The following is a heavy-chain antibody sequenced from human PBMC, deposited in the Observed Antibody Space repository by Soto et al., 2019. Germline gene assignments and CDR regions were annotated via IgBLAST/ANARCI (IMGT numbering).Heavy chain of an antibody. V-gene: IGHV4-4*07. J-gene: IGHJ5*02. D-gene: IGHD6-13*01. CDR2: IYTSGST. Sequence: SETLSLTCTVSGGSISSYYWSWIRQPAGKGLEWIGRIYTSGSTNYNPSLKSRVTMSVGTSKNQFSLKLSSVTAADTAVYYCAREIAAAKTPDWFDPWGQGTLVTVSS. CDR3: AREIAAAKTPDWFDP. CDR1: GGSISSYY.